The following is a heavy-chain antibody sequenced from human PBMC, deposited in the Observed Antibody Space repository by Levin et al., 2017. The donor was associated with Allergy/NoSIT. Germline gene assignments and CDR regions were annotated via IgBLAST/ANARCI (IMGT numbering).Heavy chain of an antibody. V-gene: IGHV3-30*18. CDR2: ISYDGNNE. D-gene: IGHD3-10*01. J-gene: IGHJ6*02. CDR1: RFTFSNYG. Sequence: GGSLRLSCVASRFTFSNYGIHWVRQAPGKGLEWVAVISYDGNNEYYADSVKGRFTISRDNSKNTLFLQMNSLRAEDTAVYYCAKDGQRITMVRGVIAGGFYYGLDVWGQGTTVTVSS. CDR3: AKDGQRITMVRGVIAGGFYYGLDV.